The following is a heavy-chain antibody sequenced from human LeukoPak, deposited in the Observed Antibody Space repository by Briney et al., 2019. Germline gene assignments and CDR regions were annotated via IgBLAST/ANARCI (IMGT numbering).Heavy chain of an antibody. D-gene: IGHD3-22*01. V-gene: IGHV1-3*01. CDR2: INAGSGNT. J-gene: IGHJ4*02. Sequence: ASVKVSCKASGYTFTNYAIHWVRQAPGQRLEWMGWINAGSGNTKYSQRFQGRVTISRDTSASTAYMELSSLRSEDTALYFCARGFYDSSAYYPYDYWGQGTLVTVSS. CDR1: GYTFTNYA. CDR3: ARGFYDSSAYYPYDY.